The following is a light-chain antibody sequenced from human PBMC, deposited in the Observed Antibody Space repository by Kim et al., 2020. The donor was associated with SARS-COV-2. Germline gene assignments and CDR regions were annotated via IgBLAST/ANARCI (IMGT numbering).Light chain of an antibody. Sequence: LSPVQTASITCSGDKLGDKYVCWYQQKPGQSPEVVIYQDNKRPSGIPERFSGSNSGNTATLTISGTQAMDEADYYCQAWDSSTEVFGGGTKLTVL. CDR3: QAWDSSTEV. CDR1: KLGDKY. V-gene: IGLV3-1*01. J-gene: IGLJ2*01. CDR2: QDN.